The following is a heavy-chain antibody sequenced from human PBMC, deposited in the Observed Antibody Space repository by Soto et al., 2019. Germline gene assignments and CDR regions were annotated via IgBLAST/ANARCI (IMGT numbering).Heavy chain of an antibody. Sequence: ASVKVSCKASGYTFTSYDINWVRQATGQGLEWMGWMNPNSGNTGYAQTFQGRVTMTRNTSIITAYMELSSLSSEDTAVYYCARASTGSGFDYWGQGPLVTVSS. CDR2: MNPNSGNT. D-gene: IGHD3-10*01. J-gene: IGHJ4*02. CDR1: GYTFTSYD. CDR3: ARASTGSGFDY. V-gene: IGHV1-8*01.